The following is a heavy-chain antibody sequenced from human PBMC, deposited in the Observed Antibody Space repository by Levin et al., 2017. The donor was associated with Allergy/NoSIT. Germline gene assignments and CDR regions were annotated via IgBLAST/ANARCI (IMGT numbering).Heavy chain of an antibody. J-gene: IGHJ3*02. Sequence: GESLKISCAASGFTFSSYAMHWVRQAPGKGLEWVAVISYDGSNKYYADSVKGRFTISRDNSKNTLYLQMNSLRAEDTAVYYCARVWHDCSSTSCYTWGAFDIWGQGTMVTVSS. CDR1: GFTFSSYA. D-gene: IGHD2-2*02. CDR3: ARVWHDCSSTSCYTWGAFDI. V-gene: IGHV3-30-3*01. CDR2: ISYDGSNK.